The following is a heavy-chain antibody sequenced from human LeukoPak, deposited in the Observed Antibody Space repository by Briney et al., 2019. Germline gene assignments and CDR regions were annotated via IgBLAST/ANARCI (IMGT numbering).Heavy chain of an antibody. CDR1: GYTFTSYY. CDR3: ARGAPYYYDSSGYHKGENYYYYGMDV. CDR2: INPSGGST. V-gene: IGHV1-46*01. J-gene: IGHJ6*02. D-gene: IGHD3-22*01. Sequence: ASVQVSCKASGYTFTSYYIHWVRQAPGQGLEWMGIINPSGGSTNYAQKFQGRVTITRDTSASTAYMELSSLRSEDTAVYYCARGAPYYYDSSGYHKGENYYYYGMDVWGQGTTVTVSS.